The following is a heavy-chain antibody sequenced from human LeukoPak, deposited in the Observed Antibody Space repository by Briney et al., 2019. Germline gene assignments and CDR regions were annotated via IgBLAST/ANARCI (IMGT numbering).Heavy chain of an antibody. Sequence: SETLSLTCTVSGGSISSSSYYWGWIRQPPGKGLEWIGSIYYSGSTYYNPSLKSRVTISVDTSKNQFSLKLSSVTAADTAVYYCARVPGQWLALDYWGQGTLVTVSS. V-gene: IGHV4-39*07. CDR2: IYYSGST. J-gene: IGHJ4*02. CDR1: GGSISSSSYY. D-gene: IGHD6-19*01. CDR3: ARVPGQWLALDY.